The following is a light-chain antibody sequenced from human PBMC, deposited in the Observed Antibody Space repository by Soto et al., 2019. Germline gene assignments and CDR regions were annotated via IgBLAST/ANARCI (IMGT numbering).Light chain of an antibody. CDR2: EVT. J-gene: IGLJ3*02. Sequence: QSALTQPASVSGSPGQSITFSCTGTSGNIGAHNYVSWYQQHPGKAPKLIIYEVTNRPSGVSNRFSGSKSGNTASLTISGLQADDGADYYCSSYTTSSTLWVFGGGTKLTVL. CDR1: SGNIGAHNY. CDR3: SSYTTSSTLWV. V-gene: IGLV2-14*01.